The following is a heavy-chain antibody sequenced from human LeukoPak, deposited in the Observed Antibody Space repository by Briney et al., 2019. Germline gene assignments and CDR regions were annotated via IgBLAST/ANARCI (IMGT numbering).Heavy chain of an antibody. Sequence: SVKVSCKASVCIFINYAISWVRQPPGQGLEWMGSIMPIFSTANYAQKFQGRVTITTDECTSTAYMELSSLRSEDTAVYYCARGPGLVVVGTEYFQHWGQGTLVTVSS. CDR2: IMPIFSTA. CDR3: ARGPGLVVVGTEYFQH. V-gene: IGHV1-69*05. CDR1: VCIFINYA. J-gene: IGHJ1*01. D-gene: IGHD3-22*01.